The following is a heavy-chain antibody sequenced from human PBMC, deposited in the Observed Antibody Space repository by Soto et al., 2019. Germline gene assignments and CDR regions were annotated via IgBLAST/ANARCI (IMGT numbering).Heavy chain of an antibody. D-gene: IGHD6-13*01. V-gene: IGHV1-3*01. J-gene: IGHJ4*02. CDR3: ARDYGEQLALDY. CDR1: GYTFTSYA. CDR2: INAGNGNT. Sequence: QVPLVQSGAEVKKPGASVKVSCKASGYTFTSYAMHWVRQAPGQRLEWMGWINAGNGNTKYSQKFQGRVTITRDTSASTGYMELSSLRSEDTAVYYCARDYGEQLALDYWGQGTLVTVSS.